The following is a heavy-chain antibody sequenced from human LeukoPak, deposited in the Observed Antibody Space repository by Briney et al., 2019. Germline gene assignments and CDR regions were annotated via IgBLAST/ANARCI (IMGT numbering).Heavy chain of an antibody. Sequence: GGSLRLSCVASGFSFSEYELSWVRQAPGKGLEWVSSITAIASMEYYADSVKRRFTISRDNAKNSLYLQMNSLRAEDTAVYFWIREKNRDLGGEAIVGGDPYDLWGQGTLVTVSS. CDR1: GFSFSEYE. J-gene: IGHJ4*02. D-gene: IGHD1-26*01. CDR2: ITAIASME. CDR3: IREKNRDLGGEAIVGGDPYDL. V-gene: IGHV3-48*03.